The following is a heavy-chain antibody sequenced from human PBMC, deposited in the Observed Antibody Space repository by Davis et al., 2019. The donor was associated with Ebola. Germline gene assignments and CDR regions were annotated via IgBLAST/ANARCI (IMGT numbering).Heavy chain of an antibody. CDR2: IYYSGST. Sequence: PSETLSLTCTVSGGSISSSSYYWGWIRQPPGKGLEWIGSIYYSGSTYYNPSLKSRVTISVDTSKNQFSLKLSSVTAADTAVYYCARLGSGQRGSWFDPWGQGTLVTVSS. CDR1: GGSISSSSYY. CDR3: ARLGSGQRGSWFDP. D-gene: IGHD6-19*01. J-gene: IGHJ5*02. V-gene: IGHV4-39*01.